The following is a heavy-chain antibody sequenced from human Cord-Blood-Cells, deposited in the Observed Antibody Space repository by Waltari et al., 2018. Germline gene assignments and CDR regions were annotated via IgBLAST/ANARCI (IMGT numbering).Heavy chain of an antibody. CDR1: GYTFTGYY. J-gene: IGHJ5*02. Sequence: QVQLVQSGAEVKKPGASVKVSCKASGYTFTGYYMHWVRQATGQGLEWMGWINPNSGGTNYAQKFQGRVTMTRDTSISTAYMELSRLRSDDTAVYYCARDPDTYCGGDCHNWFDPWGQGTLVTVSS. V-gene: IGHV1-2*02. CDR3: ARDPDTYCGGDCHNWFDP. CDR2: INPNSGGT. D-gene: IGHD2-21*02.